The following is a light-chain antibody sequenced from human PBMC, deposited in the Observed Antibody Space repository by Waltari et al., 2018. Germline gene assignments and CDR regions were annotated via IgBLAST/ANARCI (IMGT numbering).Light chain of an antibody. V-gene: IGKV3-11*01. CDR1: QRVSSY. CDR3: RQRSNWPLT. J-gene: IGKJ4*01. CDR2: DAS. Sequence: EIVLTQSPATLSLSPGESATLSCRASQRVSSYLGWYQQKPGQAPRLLIYDASKRATGIPARFSGSGSGTDFTLTISSLEPEDFAVYYCRQRSNWPLTFGGGTKVEIK.